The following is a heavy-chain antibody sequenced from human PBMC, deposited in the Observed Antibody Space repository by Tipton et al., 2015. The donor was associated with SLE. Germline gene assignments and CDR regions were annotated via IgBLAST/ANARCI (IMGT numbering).Heavy chain of an antibody. D-gene: IGHD3-22*01. CDR2: IYSGGST. Sequence: SLRLSCAASGFTVSSNCMSWVRQAPGKGLEWVSVIYSGGSTYYADSVKGRFTISRDNAKNSLYLQMNSLRAEDTAVYYCASSPLYYYDSSGYYYGSSTFDIWGQGTMVTVSS. V-gene: IGHV3-53*01. J-gene: IGHJ3*02. CDR1: GFTVSSNC. CDR3: ASSPLYYYDSSGYYYGSSTFDI.